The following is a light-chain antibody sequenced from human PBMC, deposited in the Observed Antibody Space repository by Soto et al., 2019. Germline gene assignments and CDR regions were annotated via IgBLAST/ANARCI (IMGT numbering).Light chain of an antibody. J-gene: IGKJ1*01. CDR2: AAS. V-gene: IGKV1-5*01. CDR1: QSISSW. CDR3: QQDNSYPWR. Sequence: DIQMPQSPSTLSASVGDRVTITCRASQSISSWLAWYQQKPGKAPKLLIYAASSLESGVPSRFSGSGSGTEFTLTISSLQPNDFATYDCQQDNSYPWRFGQGTKVEVK.